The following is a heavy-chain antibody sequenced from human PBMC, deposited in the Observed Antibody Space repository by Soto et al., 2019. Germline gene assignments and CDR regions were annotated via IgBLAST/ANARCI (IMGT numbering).Heavy chain of an antibody. Sequence: QVQLQESGPGLVKPSQTLSLTCTVSGGSISSGDYYWSWIRQPPGKGLEWIGYIYYSGSTYYNPSLKGRVTISVDTSKNQFSLKLSSVTAADTAVYYCAREGIYGDYEGWRMGWYFDLWGRGTLVTVSS. CDR2: IYYSGST. J-gene: IGHJ2*01. CDR1: GGSISSGDYY. V-gene: IGHV4-30-4*01. CDR3: AREGIYGDYEGWRMGWYFDL. D-gene: IGHD4-17*01.